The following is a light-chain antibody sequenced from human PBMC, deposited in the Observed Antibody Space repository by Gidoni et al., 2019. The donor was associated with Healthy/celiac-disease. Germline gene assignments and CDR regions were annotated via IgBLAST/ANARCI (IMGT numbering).Light chain of an antibody. J-gene: IGLJ2*01. CDR2: DVS. CDR3: SSYTSSSIVV. Sequence: QSALTQPASVSGSPGQSTTISRTGTSSDVGGYNYVSWYQQHPGKAPKLMIYDVSNRPSGVSNRFSGSKSGNTASLTISGLQAEDEADYYCSSYTSSSIVVFGGGTKLTVL. V-gene: IGLV2-14*03. CDR1: SSDVGGYNY.